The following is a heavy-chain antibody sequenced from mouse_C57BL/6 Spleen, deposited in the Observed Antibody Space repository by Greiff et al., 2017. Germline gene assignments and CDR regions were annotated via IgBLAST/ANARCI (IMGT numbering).Heavy chain of an antibody. V-gene: IGHV1-81*01. CDR2: IYPRSGNT. CDR1: GYTFTSYG. CDR3: AGGVYYGSREGAIDD. Sequence: QVQLQQSGAELARPGASVKLSCKASGYTFTSYGISWVKQRTGQGLEWIGEIYPRSGNTYYNEKFKGKATLTADKSSSTAYMELRSLTSEDSAVYFCAGGVYYGSREGAIDDWGQGTSVTVSS. J-gene: IGHJ4*01. D-gene: IGHD1-1*01.